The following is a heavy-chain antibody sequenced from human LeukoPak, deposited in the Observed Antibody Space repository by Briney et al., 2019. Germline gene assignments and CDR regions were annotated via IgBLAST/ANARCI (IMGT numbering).Heavy chain of an antibody. CDR3: ARAFSRSSFDY. Sequence: SETLSLTCTVSGGSISSYYWSWIRQPPGKGLEWIGYIYYSGSTNYNPSLKSRVTISVDTSKNQFSLKLSSVTAADTAVYYCARAFSRSSFDYWGQGTLVTVSS. CDR1: GGSISSYY. V-gene: IGHV4-59*01. J-gene: IGHJ4*02. CDR2: IYYSGST. D-gene: IGHD6-6*01.